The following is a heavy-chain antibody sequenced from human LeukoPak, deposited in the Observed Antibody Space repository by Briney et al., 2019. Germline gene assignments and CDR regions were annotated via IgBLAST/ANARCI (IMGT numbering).Heavy chain of an antibody. CDR3: ARDRILWFGEQFDP. J-gene: IGHJ5*02. Sequence: SETLSLTCTVSGGSISVYYWSWMRQPPGKGLEWVGRIYTRGSTNYNPSLKSRVTMSVDTSKNQFSLKLSSVTAADTAVYYCARDRILWFGEQFDPWGQGTLVTVSS. CDR1: GGSISVYY. CDR2: IYTRGST. D-gene: IGHD3-10*01. V-gene: IGHV4-4*07.